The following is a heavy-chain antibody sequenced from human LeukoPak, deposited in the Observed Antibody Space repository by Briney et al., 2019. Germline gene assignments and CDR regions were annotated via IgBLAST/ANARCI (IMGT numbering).Heavy chain of an antibody. D-gene: IGHD4-17*01. CDR1: GFTFSSFW. J-gene: IGHJ4*02. Sequence: GGSLRLSCTASGFTFSSFWMAWVRQAPGKGLEWVAFIRYDGSNKYYADSVKGRFTISRDNSKNTLYLQMNSLRAEDTAVYYCAKASYGDSDYWGQGTLVTVSS. CDR3: AKASYGDSDY. CDR2: IRYDGSNK. V-gene: IGHV3-30*02.